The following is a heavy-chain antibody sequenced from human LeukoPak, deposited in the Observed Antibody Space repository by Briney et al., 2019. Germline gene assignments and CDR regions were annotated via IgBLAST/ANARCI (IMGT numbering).Heavy chain of an antibody. CDR3: ARLLAIGRFDP. CDR2: IHHTGGA. D-gene: IGHD2-8*02. Sequence: PSETLPLTCAVSGASITTSNWWSWVRQPPGKGLEWIGDIHHTGGANYNPSLKSRVAISVDKSQTQFSLKLTSVTAADTAIYYCARLLAIGRFDPWGQGTLVTVTS. V-gene: IGHV4-4*02. CDR1: GASITTSNW. J-gene: IGHJ5*02.